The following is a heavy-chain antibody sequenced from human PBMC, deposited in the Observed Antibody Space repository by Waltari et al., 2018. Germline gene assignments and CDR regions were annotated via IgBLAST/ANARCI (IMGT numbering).Heavy chain of an antibody. CDR1: RGAFSRYA. V-gene: IGHV1-69*01. J-gene: IGHJ4*02. Sequence: QVQLVQSGAEVKKPGSSVKVSCKASRGAFSRYAITWVRQAPGQGLEWMGGIIPIFGTPNYAQKFQGRVTITADESTTTAYMALSSLRSDDTAVYYCARARSTGWYAFDYWGQGSLVTVSS. CDR3: ARARSTGWYAFDY. CDR2: IIPIFGTP. D-gene: IGHD6-19*01.